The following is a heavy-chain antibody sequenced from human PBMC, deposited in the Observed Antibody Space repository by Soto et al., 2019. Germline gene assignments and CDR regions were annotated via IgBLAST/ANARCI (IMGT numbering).Heavy chain of an antibody. D-gene: IGHD1-26*01. J-gene: IGHJ4*02. Sequence: GGSLRLSCAASGFTFSSFAMSWVRQAPGKGLDWVSAISGSGGSTYSADSVKGRSTISRDNSKNTLYLQMNSLRAEDTAVYYCAKDRSAYSGSYPGRFDYWGQGTLVTVSS. V-gene: IGHV3-23*01. CDR2: ISGSGGST. CDR3: AKDRSAYSGSYPGRFDY. CDR1: GFTFSSFA.